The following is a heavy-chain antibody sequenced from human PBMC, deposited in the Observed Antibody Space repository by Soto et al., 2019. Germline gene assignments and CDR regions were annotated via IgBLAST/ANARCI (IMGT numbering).Heavy chain of an antibody. CDR2: IYWDDDK. CDR3: AHTATSGTWAFDY. CDR1: GFSLTTRAVG. V-gene: IGHV2-5*02. D-gene: IGHD1-26*01. Sequence: QITLKESGPTLVKPTQTLTLTCAFSGFSLTTRAVGVGWIRQPPGKALEWLAVIYWDDDKRYSPSLKSRVSITKDTSKKQVVLTMTNMDHVDTATYYCAHTATSGTWAFDYWGQRILVTVSS. J-gene: IGHJ4*02.